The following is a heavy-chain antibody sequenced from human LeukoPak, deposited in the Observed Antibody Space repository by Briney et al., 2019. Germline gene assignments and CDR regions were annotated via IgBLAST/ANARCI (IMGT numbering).Heavy chain of an antibody. CDR2: IWYDGSDK. CDR3: ARGDYDYVWGSSD. J-gene: IGHJ4*02. Sequence: PGGSLRLSCAASGFTFSSYGMHWVRQAPGKGLEWVAVIWYDGSDKYYADSVKGRFAISRDNSKNTLYLQMNSLRAEDTAVYYCARGDYDYVWGSSDWGQGTLVTASS. CDR1: GFTFSSYG. D-gene: IGHD3-16*01. V-gene: IGHV3-33*01.